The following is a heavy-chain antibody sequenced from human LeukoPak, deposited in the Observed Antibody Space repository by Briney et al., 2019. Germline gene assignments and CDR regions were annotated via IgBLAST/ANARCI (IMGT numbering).Heavy chain of an antibody. CDR1: GYTFTSYD. D-gene: IGHD6-13*01. J-gene: IGHJ6*03. CDR2: MNPNSGNT. V-gene: IGHV1-8*01. CDR3: ARSHSSSWYRGYYYYMDV. Sequence: ASVKVSCKASGYTFTSYDINWVRQATGQGLEWMGWMNPNSGNTGYAQKFQGRVTMTRNTSISTAYMELSSLRSEDTAVYYCARSHSSSWYRGYYYYMDVWGKGTTVTVSS.